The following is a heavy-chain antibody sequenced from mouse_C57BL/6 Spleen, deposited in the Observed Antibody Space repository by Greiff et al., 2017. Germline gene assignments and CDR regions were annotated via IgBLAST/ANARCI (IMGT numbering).Heavy chain of an antibody. V-gene: IGHV5-17*01. Sequence: EVKLVESGGGLVKPGGSLKLSCAASGFTFSDYGMHWVRQAPEKGLEWVAYISSGSSTIYYADTVKGRFTFSRDNAKNTLFLQMTSLKSGDTAMYYCARKAYSNYQFAYWGQGTLVTVSA. CDR2: ISSGSSTI. CDR1: GFTFSDYG. CDR3: ARKAYSNYQFAY. D-gene: IGHD2-5*01. J-gene: IGHJ3*01.